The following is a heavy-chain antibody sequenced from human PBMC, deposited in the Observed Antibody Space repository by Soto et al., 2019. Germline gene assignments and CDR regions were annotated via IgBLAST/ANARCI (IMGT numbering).Heavy chain of an antibody. CDR1: GGTFSSYA. CDR2: IIPIFGTA. J-gene: IGHJ4*02. V-gene: IGHV1-69*13. Sequence: SVKVSCKASGGTFSSYAISWVRQAPGQGLEWMGGIIPIFGTANYAQKFQGRVTITADESTSTAYMELSSLRSEDTAVYYCARDIYSGWHFDYWGQGTLVTVSS. D-gene: IGHD6-19*01. CDR3: ARDIYSGWHFDY.